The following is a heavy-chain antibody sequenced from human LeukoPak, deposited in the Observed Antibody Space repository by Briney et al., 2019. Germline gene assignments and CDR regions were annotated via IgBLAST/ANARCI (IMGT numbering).Heavy chain of an antibody. CDR2: ISRDGTAT. Sequence: GGSLRLSCAASGFTFSNYGLNWVRQAPGKGLEWLSFISRDGTATHYADCVKGRFTISRDNAKNSLYLQMNSLRAEDTAVYYCATGPDGDYDFDFWGQGTLVTVSS. CDR3: ATGPDGDYDFDF. CDR1: GFTFSNYG. J-gene: IGHJ4*02. D-gene: IGHD4-17*01. V-gene: IGHV3-48*01.